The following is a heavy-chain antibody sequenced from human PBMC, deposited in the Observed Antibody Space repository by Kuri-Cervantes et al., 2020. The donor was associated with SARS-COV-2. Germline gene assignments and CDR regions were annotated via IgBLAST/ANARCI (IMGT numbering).Heavy chain of an antibody. V-gene: IGHV4-59*08. J-gene: IGHJ6*03. Sequence: ESLKISCTASGFTFGDYAMSLIRQPPGKGLEWIGYIYYSGSTNYNPSLKSRVTISVDTSKNQFSLKLSSVAAADTAVYYCARHIRAAAGLSRRTSLSYYYMDVWGKGTTVTVSS. CDR1: GFTFGDYA. D-gene: IGHD6-13*01. CDR2: IYYSGST. CDR3: ARHIRAAAGLSRRTSLSYYYMDV.